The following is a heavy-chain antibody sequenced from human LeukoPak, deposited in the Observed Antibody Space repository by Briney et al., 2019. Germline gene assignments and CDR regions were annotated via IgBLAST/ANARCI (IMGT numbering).Heavy chain of an antibody. V-gene: IGHV3-30*02. CDR1: GFTFSSYG. D-gene: IGHD3-3*01. J-gene: IGHJ4*02. CDR3: AKENDFWSGYSFEDY. Sequence: GGSLRLSCAASGFTFSSYGMHWVRQAPGKGLEWVAFIRYDGSNKYYADSVKGRFTISRDNSKNTLYLQMNSLRAEDTAVYYCAKENDFWSGYSFEDYWGQGTLVTVSS. CDR2: IRYDGSNK.